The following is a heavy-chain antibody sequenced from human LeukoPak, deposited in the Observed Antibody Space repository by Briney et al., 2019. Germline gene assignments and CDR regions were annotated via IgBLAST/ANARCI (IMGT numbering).Heavy chain of an antibody. CDR2: IYYSGST. V-gene: IGHV4-31*03. CDR1: GGSISSGGYY. Sequence: PSETLSLTCTVSGGSISSGGYYWSWIRQHPGKGLEWIGYIYYSGSTYYNPSLKSRVTISVDTSKNQFSLKLSSVTAADTAVYYCARDPASSDAFDIWGQGTMVTVSS. J-gene: IGHJ3*02. CDR3: ARDPASSDAFDI.